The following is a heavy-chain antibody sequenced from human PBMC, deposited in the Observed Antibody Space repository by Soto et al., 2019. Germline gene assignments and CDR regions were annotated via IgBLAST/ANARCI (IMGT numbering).Heavy chain of an antibody. CDR1: GFTFSSYG. V-gene: IGHV3-33*01. CDR3: ASGVAATPFSNFDY. J-gene: IGHJ4*02. Sequence: QVQLVESGGGVVQPGRSLRLSCAASGFTFSSYGMHWVRQAPGKGLEWVAVIWYDGSNKYYADSVKGRFTISRDNSKNTLYLQMNSLRAEDTAVYYCASGVAATPFSNFDYWGQGTLVTVSS. CDR2: IWYDGSNK. D-gene: IGHD2-15*01.